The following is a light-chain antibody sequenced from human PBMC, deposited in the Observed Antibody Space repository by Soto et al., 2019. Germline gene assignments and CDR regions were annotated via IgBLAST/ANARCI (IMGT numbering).Light chain of an antibody. CDR2: DAS. V-gene: IGKV3-20*01. J-gene: IGKJ3*01. CDR3: QQYGRSPGLLT. Sequence: EIVLTQSPGTLSLSPGERVTLSCRASQSVTNSYLAWYQQKPGQAPRLLIYDASTRATGIPDRFGGSGSGTDFTLTISRLEPEDFAVYYCQQYGRSPGLLTFGPGTKVDIK. CDR1: QSVTNSY.